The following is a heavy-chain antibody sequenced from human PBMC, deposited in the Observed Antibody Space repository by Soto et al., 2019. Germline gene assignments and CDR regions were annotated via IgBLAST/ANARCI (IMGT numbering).Heavy chain of an antibody. Sequence: QVQLQESGPGLVKPSQTLSLTCTVSGGSISSGGYYWSWIRQHPGKGLEWIGYIYYSGSTYYNPSLKRRVNISVDTSKNQFSLKLSSVTAADTAVYYCARDYGAGDYYYGMDVWGQGTTVTVSS. J-gene: IGHJ6*02. D-gene: IGHD3-10*01. CDR1: GGSISSGGYY. V-gene: IGHV4-31*03. CDR3: ARDYGAGDYYYGMDV. CDR2: IYYSGST.